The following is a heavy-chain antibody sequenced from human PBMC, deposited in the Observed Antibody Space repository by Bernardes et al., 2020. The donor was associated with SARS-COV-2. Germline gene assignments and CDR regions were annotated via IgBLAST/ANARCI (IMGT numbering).Heavy chain of an antibody. CDR3: ARDLGYCTNGVCSP. D-gene: IGHD2-8*01. V-gene: IGHV3-74*01. J-gene: IGHJ5*02. Sequence: GSLRLSCAASGFTFSSSWMHWVRQIPGKGLVWVSRINTDGSSTSYADSVKGRFTISRDNAKNTLFLQMNSLRAEDTAMYYCARDLGYCTNGVCSPWGQGTLVTVSS. CDR2: INTDGSST. CDR1: GFTFSSSW.